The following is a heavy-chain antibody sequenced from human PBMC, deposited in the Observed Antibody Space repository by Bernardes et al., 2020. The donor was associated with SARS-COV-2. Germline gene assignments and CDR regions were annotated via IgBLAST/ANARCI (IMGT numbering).Heavy chain of an antibody. CDR1: GASVNITTYS. CDR2: IFYSGNT. D-gene: IGHD2-21*01. CDR3: ARGGDVSVWTYYIDF. Sequence: SETLSLTCTVSGASVNITTYSLHWLRQAPGKGLEWIGYIFYSGNTNYNSSLKSRATISVDTSKNQFSLHLRSVTAADTAVYYCARGGDVSVWTYYIDFWGQGTLVTVSS. V-gene: IGHV4-61*01. J-gene: IGHJ4*02.